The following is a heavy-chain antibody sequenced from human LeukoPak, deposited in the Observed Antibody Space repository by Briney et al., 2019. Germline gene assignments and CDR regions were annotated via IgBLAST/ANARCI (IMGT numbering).Heavy chain of an antibody. Sequence: GGSLRLSCATSGFTFSSYSMNWVRQAPGKGLEWVSVIYSGGSTYYADSVKGRFTISRDNSKNTLYLQMNSLRVEDTAVYYCARPTGQNYYYYGMDVWGQGTTVTVSS. CDR3: ARPTGQNYYYYGMDV. CDR2: IYSGGST. CDR1: GFTFSSYS. J-gene: IGHJ6*02. V-gene: IGHV3-53*01.